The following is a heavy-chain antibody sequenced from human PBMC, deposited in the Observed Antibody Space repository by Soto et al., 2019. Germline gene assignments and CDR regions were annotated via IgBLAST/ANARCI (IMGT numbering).Heavy chain of an antibody. CDR3: TRDSHGLGDS. V-gene: IGHV1-3*01. CDR1: GYTFTTYP. J-gene: IGHJ4*02. D-gene: IGHD3-9*01. Sequence: ASVKVSCKASGYTFTTYPMHWVRQAPGQRLEWMGWINAGNGNTKYPQKFQGRVTITRDTSASTAYMELSSLRSEDTAVYYCTRDSHGLGDSGGQGTLVTVSS. CDR2: INAGNGNT.